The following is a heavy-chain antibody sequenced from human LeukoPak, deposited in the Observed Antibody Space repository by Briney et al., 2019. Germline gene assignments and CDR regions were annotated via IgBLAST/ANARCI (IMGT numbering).Heavy chain of an antibody. D-gene: IGHD3-10*01. CDR2: IYHSGST. CDR1: GGSISSGGYY. Sequence: TLSLTCTVSGGSISSGGYYWSWIRQPPGKGLEWIGYIYHSGSTYYNPSLKSRVTISVDRSKNQFSLKLSSVTAADTAVYYCARDSSGSYRKYYFDYWGQGTLVTVSS. V-gene: IGHV4-30-2*01. CDR3: ARDSSGSYRKYYFDY. J-gene: IGHJ4*02.